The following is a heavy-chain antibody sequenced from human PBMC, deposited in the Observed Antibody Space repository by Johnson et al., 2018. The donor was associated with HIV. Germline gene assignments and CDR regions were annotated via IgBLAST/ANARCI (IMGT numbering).Heavy chain of an antibody. CDR3: ARVTYYYDSSGNSRGGAFDI. V-gene: IGHV3-20*04. Sequence: EVQLVESGGGVVRPGGSLRLSCAASGFTFDDYGMSWVRQAPGKGLEWVSGINWNGGTNGYADSVKGRFTISRGNSKNSLYLQMNSLRAEDTALYYCARVTYYYDSSGNSRGGAFDIWGQGTMVTVSS. CDR1: GFTFDDYG. D-gene: IGHD3-22*01. CDR2: INWNGGTN. J-gene: IGHJ3*02.